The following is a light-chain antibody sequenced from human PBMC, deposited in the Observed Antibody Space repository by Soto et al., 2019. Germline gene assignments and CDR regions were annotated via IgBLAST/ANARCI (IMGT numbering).Light chain of an antibody. V-gene: IGLV2-14*01. CDR1: SSDVGGYNY. Sequence: QSALTQPASVSGFPGQSITISCTGTSSDVGGYNYVSWYQQYPGKAPQVMIYEVSNRPSGVSNRFSGSKSGNTASLTISGLQAEDEAEYHCTSYTCSSTVVFGGGTKLTVL. CDR2: EVS. CDR3: TSYTCSSTVV. J-gene: IGLJ2*01.